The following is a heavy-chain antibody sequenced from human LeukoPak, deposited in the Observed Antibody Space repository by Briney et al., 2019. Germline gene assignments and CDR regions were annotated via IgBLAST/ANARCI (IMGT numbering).Heavy chain of an antibody. CDR2: ISGSGGST. D-gene: IGHD5-12*01. CDR3: AKSHVDIVATIGGDYYYGMDV. Sequence: GGSLRLSCAASGFTFSSYAMSWVRQAPGKGLEWVSAISGSGGSTYYADSVKGRFTISRDNSKNTLYLQMNSLRAEDTAVYYCAKSHVDIVATIGGDYYYGMDVWGQGTTVTVSS. V-gene: IGHV3-23*01. CDR1: GFTFSSYA. J-gene: IGHJ6*02.